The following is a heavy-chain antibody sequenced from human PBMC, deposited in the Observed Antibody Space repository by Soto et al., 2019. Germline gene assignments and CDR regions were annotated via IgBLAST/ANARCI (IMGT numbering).Heavy chain of an antibody. D-gene: IGHD6-19*01. Sequence: QVQLVESGGGVVQPGRSLRLSCAASGFTFSSYAMPWVRQAPGKGLEWVAVISYDGSNKYYADSVKGRFTISRDNSKNTLYLQMNSLRAEDTAGYYCARASNGWYYDYWGQGTLVTVSS. CDR2: ISYDGSNK. J-gene: IGHJ4*02. CDR1: GFTFSSYA. V-gene: IGHV3-30-3*01. CDR3: ARASNGWYYDY.